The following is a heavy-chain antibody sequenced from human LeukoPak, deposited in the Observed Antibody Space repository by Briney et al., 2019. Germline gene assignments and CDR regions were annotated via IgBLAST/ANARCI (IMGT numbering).Heavy chain of an antibody. D-gene: IGHD3-10*01. V-gene: IGHV4-59*08. CDR1: GGSISSYY. CDR2: IFHSGST. CDR3: ARHSQVVRGWFDP. J-gene: IGHJ5*02. Sequence: PSETLSLTCTVSGGSISSYYWSWIRQPPGKGLEWIGYIFHSGSTNYSPSLKSRVTMSVDTSKSQFSLKLSSVTAADTAVHYCARHSQVVRGWFDPWGQGTLVTVSS.